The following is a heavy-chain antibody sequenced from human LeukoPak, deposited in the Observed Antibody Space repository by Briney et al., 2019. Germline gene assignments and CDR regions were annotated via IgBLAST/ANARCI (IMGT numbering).Heavy chain of an antibody. D-gene: IGHD6-13*01. Sequence: GGSLRLSCAASGFTFSSYAMHWVRQAPGKGLEWVAVISYDGSNKYYADSVKGRFTISRDNSKNTLYLQMNRQRAEDPAVYFCTRRAAALDAFDIWGQGTMDTVSS. J-gene: IGHJ3*02. V-gene: IGHV3-30*04. CDR3: TRRAAALDAFDI. CDR1: GFTFSSYA. CDR2: ISYDGSNK.